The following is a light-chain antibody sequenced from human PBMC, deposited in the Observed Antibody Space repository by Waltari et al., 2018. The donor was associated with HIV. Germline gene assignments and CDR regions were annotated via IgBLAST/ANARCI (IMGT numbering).Light chain of an antibody. J-gene: IGLJ1*01. CDR2: RNN. CDR3: ASWDDGLRGHV. V-gene: IGLV1-47*01. CDR1: NSNIGRNF. Sequence: QSGLTQPPSASGTPGQRLSISCAGNNSNIGRNFVFWYRQIPRAAPTLLVYRNNRRPAGVGDRYSGSRSGASTSLVISGLRVEDEAEYYCASWDDGLRGHVCGSGT.